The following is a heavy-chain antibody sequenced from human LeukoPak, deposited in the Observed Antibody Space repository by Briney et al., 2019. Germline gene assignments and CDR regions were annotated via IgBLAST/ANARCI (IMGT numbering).Heavy chain of an antibody. V-gene: IGHV3-30-3*01. CDR2: ISYDGSNK. Sequence: GGSLRLSCAASGLTFSSYAMHWVRQAPGKGLEWVAVISYDGSNKYYADSVKGRFTISRDNSKNTLYLQMNSLRAEDTAVYYCARVSEARAWEYYFDYWGQGTLVTVSS. D-gene: IGHD1-26*01. CDR1: GLTFSSYA. J-gene: IGHJ4*02. CDR3: ARVSEARAWEYYFDY.